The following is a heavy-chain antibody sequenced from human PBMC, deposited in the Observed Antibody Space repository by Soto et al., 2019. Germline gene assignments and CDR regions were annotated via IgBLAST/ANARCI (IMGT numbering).Heavy chain of an antibody. D-gene: IGHD3-10*01. J-gene: IGHJ6*02. V-gene: IGHV4-59*11. CDR1: GGSMSSLY. CDR3: ARRGYGPGFPYYYGMDV. Sequence: SETLSLTCTVSGGSMSSLYWSWILQPPGKGLEWIGYIYYSGSTNYNPSLKSRVTMSVDTPKNQFSLKLSSVTAADAAVYYCARRGYGPGFPYYYGMDVWGQGTTVTVSS. CDR2: IYYSGST.